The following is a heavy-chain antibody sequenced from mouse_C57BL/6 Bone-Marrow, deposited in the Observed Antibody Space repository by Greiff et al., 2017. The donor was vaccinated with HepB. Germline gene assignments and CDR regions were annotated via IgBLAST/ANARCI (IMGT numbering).Heavy chain of an antibody. Sequence: QVQLQQPGAELVKPGASVKMSCKASGYTFTSYWINWVKQRPGQGLEWIGDIYPGSGSTNYNEKFKSKATLTVNTSSITAYMQLSSLTSEDSAVYYGAIDDDYDVDYWGQGTALTVTS. J-gene: IGHJ2*01. CDR1: GYTFTSYW. CDR3: AIDDDYDVDY. V-gene: IGHV1-55*01. CDR2: IYPGSGST. D-gene: IGHD2-4*01.